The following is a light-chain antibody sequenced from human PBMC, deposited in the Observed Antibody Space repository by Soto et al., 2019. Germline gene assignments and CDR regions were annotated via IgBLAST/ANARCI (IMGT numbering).Light chain of an antibody. J-gene: IGLJ3*02. Sequence: QPVLTQPASVSGSPGQSITISCTGTSNDVGIYNYVSWYQQHPGKAPKHMIYEVTNRPSGVSDRFSGSKSDNTASLTISGLQAEDDADYYCSSYTISSTWVFGGGTKLTVL. CDR1: SNDVGIYNY. CDR3: SSYTISSTWV. V-gene: IGLV2-14*01. CDR2: EVT.